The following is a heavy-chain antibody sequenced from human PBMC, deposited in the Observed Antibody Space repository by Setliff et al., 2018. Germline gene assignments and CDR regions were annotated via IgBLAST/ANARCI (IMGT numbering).Heavy chain of an antibody. Sequence: ASVKVSCKASGYTFTGYYMHWVRQAPGQGLEWMGRINPNSGGTNYAQKFQGRVTMTRDTSISTAYMELSRLRSDDTAVYYCAREKVGRYSSGWYISSDNWFDPWGQGTLVTVSS. D-gene: IGHD6-19*01. J-gene: IGHJ5*02. CDR1: GYTFTGYY. CDR3: AREKVGRYSSGWYISSDNWFDP. CDR2: INPNSGGT. V-gene: IGHV1-2*06.